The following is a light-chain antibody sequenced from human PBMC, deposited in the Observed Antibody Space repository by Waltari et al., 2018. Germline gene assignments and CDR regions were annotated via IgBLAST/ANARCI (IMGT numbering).Light chain of an antibody. CDR2: GAS. V-gene: IGKV3-15*01. CDR1: QSVSSN. CDR3: QQYNKWPPFT. J-gene: IGKJ3*01. Sequence: EIVMTQSPVTLSVSPGERATLSCRASQSVSSNLAWYQQKPGQAPRCLIYGASTRATGIPAMFSGGGSGTEFTLTISSLQSEDFAVYYCQQYNKWPPFTFGPGTKVEI.